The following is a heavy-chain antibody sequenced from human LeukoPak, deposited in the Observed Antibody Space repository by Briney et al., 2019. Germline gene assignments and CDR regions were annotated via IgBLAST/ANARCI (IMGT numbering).Heavy chain of an antibody. D-gene: IGHD1-20*01. CDR3: ARGRYNWNRPDAFDI. Sequence: GGSLRLSCAASGFTFSDYYMSWIRQAPGKGLEWVLYISSSGSTIYYADSVKGRFTISRDNAKNSLYLQMNSLRAEDTAVYYCARGRYNWNRPDAFDIWGQGTMVSVSS. CDR1: GFTFSDYY. CDR2: ISSSGSTI. J-gene: IGHJ3*02. V-gene: IGHV3-11*04.